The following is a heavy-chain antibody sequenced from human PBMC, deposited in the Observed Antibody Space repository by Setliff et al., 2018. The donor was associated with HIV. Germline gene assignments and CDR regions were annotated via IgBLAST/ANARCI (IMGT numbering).Heavy chain of an antibody. D-gene: IGHD1-26*01. Sequence: SETLSLTCTVSGGSMSTYYWSWIRQPPGKGLEWIGYIYTSGSTNYYPSHRSRVATSVDTSKNQFSLKLSSVTAADTAVYYCARIVRWELVATSTFFYYYMDVWGKGTTVTVSS. CDR3: ARIVRWELVATSTFFYYYMDV. CDR2: IYTSGST. V-gene: IGHV4-4*08. CDR1: GGSMSTYY. J-gene: IGHJ6*03.